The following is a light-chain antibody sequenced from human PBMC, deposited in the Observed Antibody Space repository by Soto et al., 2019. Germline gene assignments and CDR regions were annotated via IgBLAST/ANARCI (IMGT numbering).Light chain of an antibody. CDR2: LGS. V-gene: IGKV2-28*01. CDR1: QSLLHSNGYNY. Sequence: EIVMTQSPLSLPVIPGEPASISCRSSQSLLHSNGYNYLDWYLQKPGQSPQHLIYLGSNRASGVPDRFSGSGSGTDFTLKISRVEAEDVGIYYCMQSIQTPLTFGGGTKVEIK. J-gene: IGKJ4*01. CDR3: MQSIQTPLT.